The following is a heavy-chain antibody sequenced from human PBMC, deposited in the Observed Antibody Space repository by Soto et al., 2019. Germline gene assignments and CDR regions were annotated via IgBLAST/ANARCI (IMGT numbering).Heavy chain of an antibody. CDR2: ISYDGSNK. CDR3: AKGGLRIAACDY. CDR1: GFTFSSYG. D-gene: IGHD6-6*01. V-gene: IGHV3-30*18. J-gene: IGHJ4*02. Sequence: PGGSLRLSCAASGFTFSSYGMHWVRQAPGKGLEWVAVISYDGSNKYYADSVKGRFTISRDNSKNTLYLQMNSLRAEDTAVYYCAKGGLRIAACDYWGQGTLVTVSS.